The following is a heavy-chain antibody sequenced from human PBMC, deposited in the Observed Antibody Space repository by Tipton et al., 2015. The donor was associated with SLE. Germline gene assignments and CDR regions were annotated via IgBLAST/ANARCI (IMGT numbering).Heavy chain of an antibody. CDR2: INHSGST. D-gene: IGHD4-23*01. CDR1: GGSFSGYY. Sequence: LRLSCAVYGGSFSGYYWSWIRQPPGKGLEWIGEINHSGSTNYNPSLKSRVTISVDTSKNQFSLKLSSVTAADTAVYYCARDDAVAGAFDIWGQGTMVTVSS. J-gene: IGHJ3*02. CDR3: ARDDAVAGAFDI. V-gene: IGHV4-34*01.